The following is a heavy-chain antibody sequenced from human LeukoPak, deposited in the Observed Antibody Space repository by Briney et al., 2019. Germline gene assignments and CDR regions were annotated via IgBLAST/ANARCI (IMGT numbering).Heavy chain of an antibody. CDR2: IYADGGRT. J-gene: IGHJ6*02. CDR1: GFAFADYA. Sequence: GGSLRLSCAASGFAFADYAMHWVRQIPGEGLECVAHIYADGGRTFYADSVKGRFTVSRDNDKNALFLQMDILTSDDTALYYSSTWAFYHGLDVWGQGATVSVSS. CDR3: STWAFYHGLDV. D-gene: IGHD2/OR15-2a*01. V-gene: IGHV3-43*02.